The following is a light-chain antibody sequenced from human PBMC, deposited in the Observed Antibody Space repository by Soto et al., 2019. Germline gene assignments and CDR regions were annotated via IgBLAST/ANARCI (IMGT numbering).Light chain of an antibody. Sequence: DIQMTQSPSALSASVGDRVTITCRASQTISTYLNWYQQKPGKAPKLLIYAASTLQSGVPSRFSGSGSGTEFTLTISNLQPEDFATYYCQQSRGIPYTFGQGTRLEIK. V-gene: IGKV1-39*01. CDR3: QQSRGIPYT. J-gene: IGKJ2*01. CDR1: QTISTY. CDR2: AAS.